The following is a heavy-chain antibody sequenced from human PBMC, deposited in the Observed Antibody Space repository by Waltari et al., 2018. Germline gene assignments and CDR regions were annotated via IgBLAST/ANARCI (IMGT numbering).Heavy chain of an antibody. CDR3: ARVRFLEGWEDAFDI. D-gene: IGHD3-3*01. Sequence: EVQLVETGGGLIQPGGSLRLSCAASGFTVSSNYMSWVRQAPGKGLEWVSVIYSGGSTYYADSVKGRFTISRDNSKNTLYLKMNSLRAEDTAVYYCARVRFLEGWEDAFDIWGQGTMVTVSS. J-gene: IGHJ3*02. CDR2: IYSGGST. V-gene: IGHV3-53*02. CDR1: GFTVSSNY.